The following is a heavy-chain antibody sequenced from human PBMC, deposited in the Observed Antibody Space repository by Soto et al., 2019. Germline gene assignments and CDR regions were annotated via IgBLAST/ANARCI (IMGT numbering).Heavy chain of an antibody. CDR1: GFDFSRYG. V-gene: IGHV3-33*01. J-gene: IGHJ6*02. D-gene: IGHD6-13*01. Sequence: QVQLVESGGGVVQPGRSLRLSCAASGFDFSRYGMHWVRQAPGKGLEWVAAIWHDGSGKYYADSVKGRFTISRDNSRDTLYLQMDSLRVEDTAVYHCARIAAQLEQLLYGMDVWGQGTTVTVSS. CDR3: ARIAAQLEQLLYGMDV. CDR2: IWHDGSGK.